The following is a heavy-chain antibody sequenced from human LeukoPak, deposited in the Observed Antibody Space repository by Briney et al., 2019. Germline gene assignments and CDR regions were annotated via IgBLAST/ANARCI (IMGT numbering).Heavy chain of an antibody. CDR3: ATQPGKAAFFDY. J-gene: IGHJ4*02. V-gene: IGHV4-59*01. CDR2: IYYSGST. CDR1: GDSISSYY. Sequence: SETLSLTCTVSGDSISSYYWSWLRQPPGKGLEWIGYIYYSGSTNYNPSLKSRVTISVDTSKNQFSLKLSSVTAADTAVYYCATQPGKAAFFDYWGQGTLVTVSS. D-gene: IGHD2-15*01.